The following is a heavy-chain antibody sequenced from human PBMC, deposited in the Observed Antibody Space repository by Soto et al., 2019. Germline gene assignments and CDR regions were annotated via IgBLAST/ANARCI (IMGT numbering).Heavy chain of an antibody. Sequence: GGSLRLSCAASGFTFSDSAVHWVRQASGKGLEWVGRIRSKATNYATAYAASVKGRFTISREDSKNTAYLQMNSLKTEDTAVYYCASLGAAAALLGLDPWGQGTLVTVSS. J-gene: IGHJ5*02. CDR2: IRSKATNYAT. D-gene: IGHD6-13*01. CDR1: GFTFSDSA. V-gene: IGHV3-73*01. CDR3: ASLGAAAALLGLDP.